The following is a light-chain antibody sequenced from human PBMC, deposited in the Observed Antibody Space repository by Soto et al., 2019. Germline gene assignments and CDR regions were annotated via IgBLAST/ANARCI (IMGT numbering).Light chain of an antibody. CDR3: QQRSNWPRT. Sequence: EIVMTQSPATLSASPGERATLSCRASQSVRSNLAWYQQKPGQAPRLLIYGASSRATGIPDRFSGSGSGTDFTLTISSLEPEDFAVYYCQQRSNWPRTFGQGTKVDIK. V-gene: IGKV3-11*01. J-gene: IGKJ1*01. CDR1: QSVRSN. CDR2: GAS.